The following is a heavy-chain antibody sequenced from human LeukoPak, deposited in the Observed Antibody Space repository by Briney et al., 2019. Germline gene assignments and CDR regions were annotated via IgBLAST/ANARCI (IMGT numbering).Heavy chain of an antibody. J-gene: IGHJ4*02. V-gene: IGHV1-18*01. CDR3: ARTFLTPYYYDSRGYPRPFDY. CDR1: GYTFTSSG. D-gene: IGHD3-22*01. Sequence: GASVKVSCKASGYTFTSSGISWVRQAPGQGLEWMGWISAYSGNTNYAQKLQGRVTMTTDTSTSTAYMELRSLRSDDTAVYYCARTFLTPYYYDSRGYPRPFDYWGQGTLVTVSS. CDR2: ISAYSGNT.